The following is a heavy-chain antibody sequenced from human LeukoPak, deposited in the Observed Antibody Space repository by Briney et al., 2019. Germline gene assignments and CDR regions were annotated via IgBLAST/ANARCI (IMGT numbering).Heavy chain of an antibody. D-gene: IGHD3-22*01. J-gene: IGHJ4*02. CDR2: ISGSGGST. V-gene: IGHV3-23*01. CDR3: ANSLPYYYDSSGYFDY. CDR1: GFTFSSYG. Sequence: PGGSLRLSCAASGFTFSSYGMSWVRQAPGKGLEWVSAISGSGGSTYYADSVKGRFTISRDNSKNTLYLQMNSLRAEDTAVYYCANSLPYYYDSSGYFDYWGQGALVTVSS.